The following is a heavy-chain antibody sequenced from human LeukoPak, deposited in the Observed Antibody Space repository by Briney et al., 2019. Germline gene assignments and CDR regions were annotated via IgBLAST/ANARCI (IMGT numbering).Heavy chain of an antibody. CDR1: GGTFSSYA. CDR3: AREGAEYGDYVRSDDY. V-gene: IGHV1-69*06. CDR2: IIPIFGTA. D-gene: IGHD4-17*01. J-gene: IGHJ4*02. Sequence: ASVKVSCKASGGTFSSYAISWVRQAPGQGLEWMGGIIPIFGTANYAQKFQGRVTITADKSTSTAYMELSSLRSDDTAVYYCAREGAEYGDYVRSDDYWGQGTLVTVSS.